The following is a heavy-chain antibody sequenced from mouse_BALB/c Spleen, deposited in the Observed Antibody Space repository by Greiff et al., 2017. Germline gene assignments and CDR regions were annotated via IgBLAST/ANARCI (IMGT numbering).Heavy chain of an antibody. Sequence: EVQLVESGGDLVKPGGSLKLSCAASGFTFSSYGMSWVRQTPDKRLEWVATISSGGSYTYYPDSVKGRFTISRDNAKNTLYLQMSSLKSEDTAMYYCARHLDYGNYYFDYWGQGTTLTVSS. D-gene: IGHD2-1*01. V-gene: IGHV5-6*01. CDR3: ARHLDYGNYYFDY. CDR1: GFTFSSYG. J-gene: IGHJ2*01. CDR2: ISSGGSYT.